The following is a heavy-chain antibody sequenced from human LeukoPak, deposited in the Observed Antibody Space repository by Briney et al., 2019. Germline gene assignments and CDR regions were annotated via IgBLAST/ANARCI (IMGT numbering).Heavy chain of an antibody. CDR3: AKWDSSSRSLNY. V-gene: IGHV3-53*04. CDR2: IYSGGGT. D-gene: IGHD6-13*01. J-gene: IGHJ4*02. Sequence: GGSLRLSCAASGFIVSSYYLSWLRQTPGKGLEWVSVIYSGGGTYYGHSVKGRVIISRHKSSNTLYLQMNSLRSEDTAVYYCAKWDSSSRSLNYWGQGTLVTVSS. CDR1: GFIVSSYY.